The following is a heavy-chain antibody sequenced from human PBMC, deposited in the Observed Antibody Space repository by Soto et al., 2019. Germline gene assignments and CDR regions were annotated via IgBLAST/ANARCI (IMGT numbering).Heavy chain of an antibody. CDR2: IYYSGST. CDR3: ARHEPRIAAAGTRGRGAFDI. J-gene: IGHJ3*02. Sequence: SETLSLTCTVSGGSISSSSYYWGWIRQPPGKGLEGIGSIYYSGSTYYNPSLKSRVTISVDTSKNQFSLKLSSVTAADTAVYYCARHEPRIAAAGTRGRGAFDIWGQGTMVTVSS. D-gene: IGHD6-13*01. V-gene: IGHV4-39*01. CDR1: GGSISSSSYY.